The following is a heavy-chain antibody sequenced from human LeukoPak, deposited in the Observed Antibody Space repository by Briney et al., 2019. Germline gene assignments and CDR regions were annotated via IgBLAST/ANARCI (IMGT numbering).Heavy chain of an antibody. CDR2: IYYSGST. CDR3: ARHLAYGGLGDY. J-gene: IGHJ4*02. CDR1: GGSISSSSYY. Sequence: SETLSLTCTVSGGSISSSSYYWGWIRQPPGKGLEWIGSIYYSGSTYYNPSLKSRVTISVDTSKNQFSLKLSSVTAADTAVYYCARHLAYGGLGDYWGQGTLVTVSS. D-gene: IGHD4-23*01. V-gene: IGHV4-39*01.